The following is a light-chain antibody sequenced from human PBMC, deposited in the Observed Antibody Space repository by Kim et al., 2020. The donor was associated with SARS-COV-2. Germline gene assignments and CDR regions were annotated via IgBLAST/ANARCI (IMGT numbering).Light chain of an antibody. CDR1: NIGSKN. Sequence: RGQTAKITWGRNNIGSKNVHWYQQKPGQAPVLVIYRESNRPSGIPERFSGSNSGNTATLTISRAQAGDEADYYCQVWDSSTGKVFGGGTQLTVL. V-gene: IGLV3-9*01. J-gene: IGLJ2*01. CDR2: RES. CDR3: QVWDSSTGKV.